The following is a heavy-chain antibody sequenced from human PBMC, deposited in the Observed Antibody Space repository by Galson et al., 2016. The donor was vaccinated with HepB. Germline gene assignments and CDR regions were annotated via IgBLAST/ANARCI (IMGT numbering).Heavy chain of an antibody. D-gene: IGHD2-8*01. CDR2: IKQDGIEK. CDR3: ARDNCINAICYTGWFDS. J-gene: IGHJ5*01. Sequence: SLRLSCAASGFTLSSSWMSWVRQAPGGGLEWVANIKQDGIEKFYVDSVKGRFTISRDDAKNSVFLQMNSLRVEDTAVYYCARDNCINAICYTGWFDSWGQGTLVTVSA. V-gene: IGHV3-7*01. CDR1: GFTLSSSW.